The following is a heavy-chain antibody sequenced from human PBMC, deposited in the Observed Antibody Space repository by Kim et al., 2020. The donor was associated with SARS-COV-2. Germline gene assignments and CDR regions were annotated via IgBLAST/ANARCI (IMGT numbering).Heavy chain of an antibody. V-gene: IGHV1-8*01. CDR1: GYTFTSYD. Sequence: ASVKVSCKASGYTFTSYDINWVRQATGQGLEWMGWMNPNSGNRGYAQKFQGRVTMTRNTSISTAYMELSSLRSEDTAVYYCARGRRDSSGYYYVYWGQGTLVTVSS. CDR3: ARGRRDSSGYYYVY. D-gene: IGHD3-22*01. J-gene: IGHJ4*02. CDR2: MNPNSGNR.